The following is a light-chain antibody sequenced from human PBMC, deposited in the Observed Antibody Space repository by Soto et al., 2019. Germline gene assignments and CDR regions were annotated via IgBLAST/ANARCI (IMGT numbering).Light chain of an antibody. CDR3: AAWDDSLSGFYV. J-gene: IGLJ1*01. CDR2: RNH. CDR1: TSNFVSNS. V-gene: IGLV1-47*01. Sequence: QSVLTQSPSASGTPGQRVTISCSASTSNFVSNSVSWYQHVPGTAPKLLISRNHQRPSGVPDRFSGSKSATSASLAISDLRSEDEADYYCAAWDDSLSGFYVFGTGTKLTVL.